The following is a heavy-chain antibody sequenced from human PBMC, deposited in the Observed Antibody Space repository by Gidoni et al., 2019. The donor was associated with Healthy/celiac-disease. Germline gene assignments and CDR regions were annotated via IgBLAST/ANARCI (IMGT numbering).Heavy chain of an antibody. Sequence: QVQLVQSGAGVQKPGSSVKVCCKASGGTFSSYAISWVRQAPGQGLEWMGRISPILGIANYAQKFQGSVTITADKSTSTAYMELSSLISEDTAVYYCVRDVVGRRYSYCYYFDYWGQGTLVTVSS. CDR1: GGTFSSYA. D-gene: IGHD5-18*01. V-gene: IGHV1-69*04. CDR2: ISPILGIA. CDR3: VRDVVGRRYSYCYYFDY. J-gene: IGHJ4*02.